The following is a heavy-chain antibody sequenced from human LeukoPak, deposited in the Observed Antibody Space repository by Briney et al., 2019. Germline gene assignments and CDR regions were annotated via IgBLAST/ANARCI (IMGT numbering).Heavy chain of an antibody. J-gene: IGHJ4*02. D-gene: IGHD3-22*01. CDR3: ARAHLQYRSSGYYTFLDY. Sequence: GGSLRLSCAASGFIFSDYGMHWVRQAPGKGLEWVAVISYDGSNKYYADSVKGRFTISRDNSKNTLYLQMNSLRAEDTAVYYCARAHLQYRSSGYYTFLDYWGQGTLVTVSS. CDR2: ISYDGSNK. CDR1: GFIFSDYG. V-gene: IGHV3-30*19.